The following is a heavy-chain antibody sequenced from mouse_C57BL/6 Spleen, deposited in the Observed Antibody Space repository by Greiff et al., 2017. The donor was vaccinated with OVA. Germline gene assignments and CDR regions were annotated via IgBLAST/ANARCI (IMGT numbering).Heavy chain of an antibody. J-gene: IGHJ3*01. V-gene: IGHV5-16*01. Sequence: DVMLVESEGGLVQPGSSMKLSCTASGFTFSDYYMAWVRQVPEKGLEWVANINYDGSSTYYLDSLKSRFIISRDNAKNILYLQMSSLKSEDTATYYCARVDYSNAWFAYWGQGTLVTVSA. CDR3: ARVDYSNAWFAY. D-gene: IGHD2-5*01. CDR1: GFTFSDYY. CDR2: INYDGSST.